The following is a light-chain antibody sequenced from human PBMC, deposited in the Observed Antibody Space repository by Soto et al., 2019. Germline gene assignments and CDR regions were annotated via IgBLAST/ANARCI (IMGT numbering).Light chain of an antibody. CDR1: SSDVGGYKY. CDR2: EVS. CDR3: SSYRSSSTLVV. V-gene: IGLV2-14*01. Sequence: QSALTQPASVSGSPGQSITISCTGTSSDVGGYKYVSWYQQHPGKAPKLMIYEVSNRPSGVSNRFSGSKSGNTASLTISGLQAEDEADYSCSSYRSSSTLVVFGGGTKLTVL. J-gene: IGLJ2*01.